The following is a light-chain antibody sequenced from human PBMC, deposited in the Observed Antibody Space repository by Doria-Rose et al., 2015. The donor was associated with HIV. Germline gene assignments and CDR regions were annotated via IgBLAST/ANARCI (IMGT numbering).Light chain of an antibody. CDR1: QTVSSNY. V-gene: IGKV3-20*01. CDR2: GAS. CDR3: QQYDNSPPYT. J-gene: IGKJ2*01. Sequence: LSPGERATLSCRTSQTVSSNYLAWHQQKPGQAPRLLIYGASSRATGIPDRFSGSGSGTDFTLTISRLEPEDFAVYYCQQYDNSPPYTFGQGTRLVIK.